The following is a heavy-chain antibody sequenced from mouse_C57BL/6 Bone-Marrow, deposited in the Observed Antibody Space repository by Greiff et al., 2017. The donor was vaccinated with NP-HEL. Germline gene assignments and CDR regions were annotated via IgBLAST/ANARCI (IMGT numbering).Heavy chain of an antibody. CDR2: ISYDGSN. Sequence: EVKLVESGPGLVKPSQSLSLTCSVTGYSITSGYYWNWIRQFPGNKLEWMGYISYDGSNNYNPSLKNRISITRDTSKNQFFLKLNSVTTEDTATYYCARGISLITTVVDYWGQGTTLTVSS. V-gene: IGHV3-6*01. CDR3: ARGISLITTVVDY. D-gene: IGHD1-1*01. CDR1: GYSITSGYY. J-gene: IGHJ2*01.